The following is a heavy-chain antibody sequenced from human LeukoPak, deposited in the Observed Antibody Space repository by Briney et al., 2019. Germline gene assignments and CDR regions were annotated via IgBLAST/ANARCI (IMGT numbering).Heavy chain of an antibody. CDR2: ISGSGGST. V-gene: IGHV3-23*01. CDR1: GFTFSSYA. D-gene: IGHD2-15*01. Sequence: PPGGSLRLSCAASGFTFSSYAMSWVRQAPGKGLEWVSAISGSGGSTYYADSVKGRFTISRDNSKNTLYLQMNSQRAEDTAVYYCAKASGGLVRGYYYGMDVWGQGTTVTVSS. J-gene: IGHJ6*02. CDR3: AKASGGLVRGYYYGMDV.